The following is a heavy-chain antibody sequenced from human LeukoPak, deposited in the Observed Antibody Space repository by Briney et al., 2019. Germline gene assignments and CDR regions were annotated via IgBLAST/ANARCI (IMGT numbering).Heavy chain of an antibody. Sequence: ESLKISCKSSGDSFSSYWIAWVRQMPGKGLEWMGRIDPSDSYTNYSPSFQGHVTISADKSTSTAYLQWSSLKASDTAMYYCARHVSEDIVVAGYYGMDVWGQGTTVTVSS. J-gene: IGHJ6*02. CDR1: GDSFSSYW. CDR2: IDPSDSYT. CDR3: ARHVSEDIVVAGYYGMDV. D-gene: IGHD2-15*01. V-gene: IGHV5-10-1*01.